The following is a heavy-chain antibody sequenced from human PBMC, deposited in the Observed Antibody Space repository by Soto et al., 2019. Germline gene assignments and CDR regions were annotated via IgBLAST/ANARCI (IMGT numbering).Heavy chain of an antibody. J-gene: IGHJ6*02. Sequence: QVQLVQSGAEVKKPGASVKVSCKASGYTFTSYAMHWVRQAPGQRLEWMGWINAGTGNTKYSQKFQGRVTITRDTSASTAYMELSSLRSEDTAVYYCARGGWLEYYYYYGMDVWGQGTTVTVSS. CDR3: ARGGWLEYYYYYGMDV. D-gene: IGHD6-19*01. CDR2: INAGTGNT. CDR1: GYTFTSYA. V-gene: IGHV1-3*01.